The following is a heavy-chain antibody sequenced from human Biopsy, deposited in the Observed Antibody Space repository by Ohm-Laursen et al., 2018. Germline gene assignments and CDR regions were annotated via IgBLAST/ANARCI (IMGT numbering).Heavy chain of an antibody. V-gene: IGHV1-2*02. J-gene: IGHJ3*02. D-gene: IGHD6-19*01. Sequence: SSVKVSCNASGFSFTGYYIHWVRQAPGQGLEWMGWISPKSGGTNYAQKFQGNITMTKNTSMSTAYMEMSRLRSDDTAVYYCAKHGSGWTGDDAFHIWGQGTMVTVSS. CDR3: AKHGSGWTGDDAFHI. CDR2: ISPKSGGT. CDR1: GFSFTGYY.